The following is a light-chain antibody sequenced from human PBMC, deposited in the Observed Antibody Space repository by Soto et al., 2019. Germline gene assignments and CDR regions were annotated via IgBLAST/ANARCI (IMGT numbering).Light chain of an antibody. CDR2: GAS. Sequence: EIVMTQSPATLSVSPGERATLSCRASQSVSSNLAWYQQKPGQAPRLLIYGASTRATGIPARFSGSGSGTEFTLNISSLQSEDFAVYSCQQYNNWPPLTLGGGTKVEIK. CDR1: QSVSSN. CDR3: QQYNNWPPLT. J-gene: IGKJ4*01. V-gene: IGKV3-15*01.